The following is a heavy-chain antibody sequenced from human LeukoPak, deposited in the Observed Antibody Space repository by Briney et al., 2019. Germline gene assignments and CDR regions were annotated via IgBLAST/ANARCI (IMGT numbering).Heavy chain of an antibody. V-gene: IGHV3-21*01. CDR2: ISSSSSYI. CDR1: GFTFSSYS. Sequence: GGSLRLSCAASGFTFSSYSMNWARQAPGKGLEWVSSISSSSSYIYYADSVKGRFTISRDDAKNSLYLQMNSLRAEDTAVYYCARDQSYSSGSADYWGQGTLVTVSS. J-gene: IGHJ4*02. D-gene: IGHD6-19*01. CDR3: ARDQSYSSGSADY.